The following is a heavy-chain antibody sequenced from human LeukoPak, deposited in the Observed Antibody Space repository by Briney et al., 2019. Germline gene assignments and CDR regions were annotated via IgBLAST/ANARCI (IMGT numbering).Heavy chain of an antibody. CDR2: IYYSGST. D-gene: IGHD6-6*01. CDR3: ARLGRIAARHFDY. V-gene: IGHV4-39*01. Sequence: SETLSLTCTVSGASIRSGDYYWSWIRQPPGKGLEWIGSIYYSGSTYYNPSLKSRVTISVDTSKNQFSLKLSSVTAADTAVYYCARLGRIAARHFDYWGQGTLVTVSS. CDR1: GASIRSGDYY. J-gene: IGHJ4*02.